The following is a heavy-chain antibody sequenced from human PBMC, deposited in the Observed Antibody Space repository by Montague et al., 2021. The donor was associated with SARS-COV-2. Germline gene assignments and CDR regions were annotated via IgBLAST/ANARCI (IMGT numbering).Heavy chain of an antibody. CDR2: IYFSGST. CDR3: ARAGTITMIVVVIDAFDI. CDR1: GDSISSGGYC. J-gene: IGHJ3*02. Sequence: TLSLTCTVSGDSISSGGYCWSWIRQHPGKGLEWIGYIYFSGSTYYNPSLKSRVTISVDTSKNQFSLKLSSVTAADTAVYYCARAGTITMIVVVIDAFDIWGQGTMVTVSS. D-gene: IGHD3-22*01. V-gene: IGHV4-31*03.